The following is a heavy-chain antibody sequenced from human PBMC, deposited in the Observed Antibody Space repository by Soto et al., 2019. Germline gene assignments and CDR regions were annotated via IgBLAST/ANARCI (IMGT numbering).Heavy chain of an antibody. CDR3: ARDCLSSKPPLSYFDN. V-gene: IGHV1-46*01. D-gene: IGHD2-2*01. Sequence: QVQLVQSGAEVTKPGASVRLSCKASGYDFTRHHIHWVRQAPGQGLEWMGFINPYDGSTTHAQKNQGRITMPSDKSTNKVYMELSSLRSDDAAVYYCARDCLSSKPPLSYFDNWGRGALVTVSA. CDR1: GYDFTRHH. J-gene: IGHJ4*02. CDR2: INPYDGST.